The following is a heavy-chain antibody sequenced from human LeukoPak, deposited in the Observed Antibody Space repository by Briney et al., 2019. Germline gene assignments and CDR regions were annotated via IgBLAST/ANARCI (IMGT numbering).Heavy chain of an antibody. J-gene: IGHJ6*02. CDR3: ARLITSEAGRGMDV. V-gene: IGHV3-7*01. D-gene: IGHD1-14*01. CDR1: GFTFSSYW. CDR2: TKHDGSEK. Sequence: GGSLRLSCAASGFTFSSYWMSWVRQAPGKGLEWVAHTKHDGSEKYYVDSVKGRFTISRDNAQNSLYLQMTSLRVEDTALYYCARLITSEAGRGMDVWGQGTTVTVSS.